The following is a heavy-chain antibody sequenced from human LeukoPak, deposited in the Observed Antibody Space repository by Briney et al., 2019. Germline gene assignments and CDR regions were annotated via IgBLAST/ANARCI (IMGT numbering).Heavy chain of an antibody. D-gene: IGHD1-26*01. Sequence: ASVKVCCKASGYTFTGYYMHWVRQAPGQGLEWMGWINPNRGGTNFAQKFQGRVTMTGDTSISTAYMELSRLRSDGTAVYYCAREAGSGSGSYEVRYWGQGTLVTVSS. V-gene: IGHV1-2*02. CDR3: AREAGSGSGSYEVRY. CDR2: INPNRGGT. CDR1: GYTFTGYY. J-gene: IGHJ4*02.